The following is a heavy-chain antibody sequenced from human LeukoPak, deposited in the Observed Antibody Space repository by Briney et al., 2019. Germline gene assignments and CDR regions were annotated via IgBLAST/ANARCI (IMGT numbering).Heavy chain of an antibody. J-gene: IGHJ3*02. CDR1: GFTFSSYS. CDR2: ISSSGSTV. D-gene: IGHD6-19*01. Sequence: GGSLRLSCAASGFTFSSYSMNWVRQAPGKGLEWVSYISSSGSTVYYADSVKGQFTISRDNAKNSLYLQMNSLRAEDTAVYYCARDSPKQWLVTDAFDIWGQGTMVTVSS. CDR3: ARDSPKQWLVTDAFDI. V-gene: IGHV3-48*01.